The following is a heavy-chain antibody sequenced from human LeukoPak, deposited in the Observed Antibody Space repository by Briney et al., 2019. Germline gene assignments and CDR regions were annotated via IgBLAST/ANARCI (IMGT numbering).Heavy chain of an antibody. D-gene: IGHD6-13*01. J-gene: IGHJ5*02. CDR2: IYHSGST. Sequence: SETLSLTCAVSGGSISSSNWWSWVRQPPGKGLEWIGEIYHSGSTNYNPSLKSRVTISVDKSKNQFSLKLSSVTAADTAVYYCARGNIAAAAGLFDPWGQGTLVTVSS. CDR3: ARGNIAAAAGLFDP. V-gene: IGHV4-4*02. CDR1: GGSISSSNW.